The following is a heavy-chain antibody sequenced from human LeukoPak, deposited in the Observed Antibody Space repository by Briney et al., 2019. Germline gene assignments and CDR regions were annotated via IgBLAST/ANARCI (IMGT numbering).Heavy chain of an antibody. V-gene: IGHV3-20*04. CDR3: ARTIVVVPAAIGLGAFDI. CDR1: GFTFSSYA. D-gene: IGHD2-2*01. Sequence: PGGSLRLSCAASGFTFSSYAMSWVRQAPGKGLEWVSGINWNGGSTGYADSVKGRFTISRDNAKNSLYLQMNSLRAEDTALYYCARTIVVVPAAIGLGAFDIWGQGTMVTVSS. CDR2: INWNGGST. J-gene: IGHJ3*02.